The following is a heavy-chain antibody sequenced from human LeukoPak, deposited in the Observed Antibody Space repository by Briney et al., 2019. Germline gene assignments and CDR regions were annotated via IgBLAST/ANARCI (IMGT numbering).Heavy chain of an antibody. V-gene: IGHV3-23*01. Sequence: KPGGSLRLSCAASGFTFSTHAMSWVRQAPGKGLEWVSAISGSGGSTYYADSVKGRFTISRGNSKNTLYLQMNSLRAEDTAVYYCAKHWGYSSSSLYYYYMDVWGKGTTVTVSS. J-gene: IGHJ6*03. D-gene: IGHD6-6*01. CDR3: AKHWGYSSSSLYYYYMDV. CDR2: ISGSGGST. CDR1: GFTFSTHA.